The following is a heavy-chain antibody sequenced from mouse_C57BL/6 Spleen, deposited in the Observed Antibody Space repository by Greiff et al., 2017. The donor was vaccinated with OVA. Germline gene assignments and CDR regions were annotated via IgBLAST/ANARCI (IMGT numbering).Heavy chain of an antibody. Sequence: EVQLQQSGAELVRPGASVKLSCTASGFNIKADYMHWVKQRPEQGLEWIGWIDPENGDTEYASKFQGKATITADTSSNTAYLQLSSLTSEDTAVYYCTKGAQANFDYWGQGTTLTVSS. V-gene: IGHV14-4*01. D-gene: IGHD3-2*02. CDR2: IDPENGDT. J-gene: IGHJ2*01. CDR1: GFNIKADY. CDR3: TKGAQANFDY.